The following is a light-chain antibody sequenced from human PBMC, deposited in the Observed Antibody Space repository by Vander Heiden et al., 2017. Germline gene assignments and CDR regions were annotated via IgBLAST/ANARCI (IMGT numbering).Light chain of an antibody. CDR3: QVWDSSSDHWV. V-gene: IGLV3-21*02. CDR1: NIGSKS. J-gene: IGLJ3*02. CDR2: DDS. Sequence: SYVLTQPPSVSVAPGQTARITCGGNNIGSKSVHGYRQKPGQAPGLVVNDDSDRPSGIPERFSGSNSGNTATLTISRVEAGDEADYYCQVWDSSSDHWVFGGGTKLTAL.